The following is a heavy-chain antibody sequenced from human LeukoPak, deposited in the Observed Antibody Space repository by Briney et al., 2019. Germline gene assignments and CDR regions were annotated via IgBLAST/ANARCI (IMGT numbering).Heavy chain of an antibody. CDR3: AKDWAFWTNTGTYYMDV. V-gene: IGHV3-30*02. D-gene: IGHD3/OR15-3a*01. CDR2: IRFDGSNK. CDR1: GFTFSNYG. J-gene: IGHJ6*03. Sequence: GGSLRLSCAASGFTFSNYGMHWVRQAPGKGLEWVTFIRFDGSNKYYTDSVKGRFTISRDNSKNTLYLQMNSLRAEDTAVYYCAKDWAFWTNTGTYYMDVWGKGTTVTISS.